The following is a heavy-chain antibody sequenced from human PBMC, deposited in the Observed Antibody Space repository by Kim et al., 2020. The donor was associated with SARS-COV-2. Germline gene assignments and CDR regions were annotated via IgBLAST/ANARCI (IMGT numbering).Heavy chain of an antibody. CDR1: GYIITSYR. CDR2: INTYNDNT. D-gene: IGHD3-22*01. J-gene: IGHJ6*02. V-gene: IGHV1-18*04. CDR3: ARDIGDSSGFYSYGLDV. Sequence: ASVKVSCKTFGYIITSYRINWVRQAPGQGLEWMGWINTYNDNTNYAQKLQGRLTMTTYTSTSTAYMELRSLRSDDTAVYYCARDIGDSSGFYSYGLDVWGQGTTVTVSS.